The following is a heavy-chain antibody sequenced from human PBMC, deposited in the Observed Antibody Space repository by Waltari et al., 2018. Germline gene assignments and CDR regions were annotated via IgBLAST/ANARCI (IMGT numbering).Heavy chain of an antibody. D-gene: IGHD3-3*01. CDR3: ARSYDFWSGYYPDAFDI. J-gene: IGHJ3*02. CDR1: GGSMSSGSHY. V-gene: IGHV4-61*02. Sequence: QVQLQESGPGLVKPSQTLSLTCTVSGGSMSSGSHYWSWIRQPAGKGLEWIGRIYTSGSTNCNPALKSRVTISVDTSKNQFSLKLSSVTAADTAVYYCARSYDFWSGYYPDAFDIWGQGTMVTVSS. CDR2: IYTSGST.